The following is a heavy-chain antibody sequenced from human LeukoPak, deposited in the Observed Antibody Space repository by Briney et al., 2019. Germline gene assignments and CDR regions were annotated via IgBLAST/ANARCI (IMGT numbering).Heavy chain of an antibody. J-gene: IGHJ5*02. CDR1: GGTFSSYA. V-gene: IGHV1-69*05. Sequence: SVKVSCKASGGTFSSYAISWVRQAPGQGLEWMGRIIPIFGTANYAQKFQGRVAITTDESTSTAYMELSSLRSEDTAVYYCARDYGYNWNYGGGGWFDPWGQGTLVTVSS. CDR3: ARDYGYNWNYGGGGWFDP. CDR2: IIPIFGTA. D-gene: IGHD1-7*01.